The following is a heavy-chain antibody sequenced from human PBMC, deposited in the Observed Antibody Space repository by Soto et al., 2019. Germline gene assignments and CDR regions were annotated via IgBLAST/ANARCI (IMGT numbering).Heavy chain of an antibody. D-gene: IGHD4-17*01. Sequence: QVQLVQSGAEEKKPGASVKVSCKASGYTFISYAMHWVRQAPGQRLEWMGWINAGNGNTKYSQKFQGRVTITRDTXXSXAXXELSSLRSEDTAVYYCARETTVKSSPVAGGGDLDYWGQGTLVTVSS. V-gene: IGHV1-3*05. CDR2: INAGNGNT. CDR3: ARETTVKSSPVAGGGDLDY. J-gene: IGHJ4*02. CDR1: GYTFISYA.